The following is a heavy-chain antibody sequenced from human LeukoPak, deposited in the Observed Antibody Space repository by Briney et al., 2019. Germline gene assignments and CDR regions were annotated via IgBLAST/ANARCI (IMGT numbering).Heavy chain of an antibody. CDR2: INSDGSST. CDR3: ARDRVAYDFWSGYLLWSGGNGFDP. Sequence: PGGSLRLSCAASGFTFSSYWMHWVRQAPGKGLVWVSRINSDGSSTSYADSVKGRFTISRDNAKNTLYLQMNSLRAEDTAVYYCARDRVAYDFWSGYLLWSGGNGFDPWGQGTLVTVSS. J-gene: IGHJ5*02. CDR1: GFTFSSYW. V-gene: IGHV3-74*01. D-gene: IGHD3-3*01.